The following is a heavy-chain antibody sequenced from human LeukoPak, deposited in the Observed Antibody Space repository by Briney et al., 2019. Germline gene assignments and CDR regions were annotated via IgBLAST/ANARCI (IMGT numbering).Heavy chain of an antibody. CDR2: ISYDGSNK. D-gene: IGHD5-12*01. V-gene: IGHV3-30-3*01. J-gene: IGHJ4*02. Sequence: PGRSLRLSCAASGFTFSSYAMHWVRQAPGKGLEWVAVISYDGSNKYYADSVRGRFTISRENDKNSLFLQMNSLRAEDTAVYYCARDGGYSGYDADCWGQGTLVTVSS. CDR3: ARDGGYSGYDADC. CDR1: GFTFSSYA.